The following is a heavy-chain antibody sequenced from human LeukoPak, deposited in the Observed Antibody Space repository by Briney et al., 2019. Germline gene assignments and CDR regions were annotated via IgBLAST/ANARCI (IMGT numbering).Heavy chain of an antibody. V-gene: IGHV3-33*01. CDR3: ARDMGSGSPGPLDY. CDR1: GFTFSSYG. Sequence: GRSLRLSCAASGFTFSSYGMHWVRQAPGKGLEWVAVIWYDGSNKYYADSVKGRFTISRDNSKNTLYLQMNSLRAEDMAVYYCARDMGSGSPGPLDYWGQGTLVTVSS. D-gene: IGHD1-26*01. CDR2: IWYDGSNK. J-gene: IGHJ4*02.